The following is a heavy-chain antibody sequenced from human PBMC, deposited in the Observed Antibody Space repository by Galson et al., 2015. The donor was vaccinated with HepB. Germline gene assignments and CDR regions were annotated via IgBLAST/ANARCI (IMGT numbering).Heavy chain of an antibody. CDR2: ISGSGGST. V-gene: IGHV3-23*01. J-gene: IGHJ4*02. D-gene: IGHD2-2*02. CDR3: AKDPYCSSTSCYTGAFDY. Sequence: SLRLSCAASGFTFSSYAMSWVRQAPGKGLEWVSAISGSGGSTYYADSVKGRFTISRDNSKNTLYLQMNSLRAEDTAVYYCAKDPYCSSTSCYTGAFDYWGQGTLVTVSS. CDR1: GFTFSSYA.